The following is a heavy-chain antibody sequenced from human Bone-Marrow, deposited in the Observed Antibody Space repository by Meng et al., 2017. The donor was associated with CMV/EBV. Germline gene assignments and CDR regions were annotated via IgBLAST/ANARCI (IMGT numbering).Heavy chain of an antibody. D-gene: IGHD3-3*01. CDR3: ARGNRDFWSDTRVGAWEGTTYYYGMDV. V-gene: IGHV1-2*02. Sequence: ASVKVSCKASGYTFTGYYMHWVRQAPGQGLEWMGWINPNSGGTNYAQKFQGRVTMTRDTSISTAYMELSRLRSDDTAVYYCARGNRDFWSDTRVGAWEGTTYYYGMDVWGQGTTVTVSS. J-gene: IGHJ6*02. CDR2: INPNSGGT. CDR1: GYTFTGYY.